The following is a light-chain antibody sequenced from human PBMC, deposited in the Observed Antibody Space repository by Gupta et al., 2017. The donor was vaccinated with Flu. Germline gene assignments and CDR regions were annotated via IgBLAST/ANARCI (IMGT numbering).Light chain of an antibody. CDR2: EVN. V-gene: IGLV2-14*01. CDR1: SSDVGGYNY. Sequence: QSALTQPASVSGSPGQSITISCTGTSSDVGGYNYVSWYQQHPGKAPKLMIYEVNNRPSGVSNRFIGSKSGNTASLTISGLQADDEADYYCCSYRGNYLYVFGTGTKVAVL. CDR3: CSYRGNYLYV. J-gene: IGLJ1*01.